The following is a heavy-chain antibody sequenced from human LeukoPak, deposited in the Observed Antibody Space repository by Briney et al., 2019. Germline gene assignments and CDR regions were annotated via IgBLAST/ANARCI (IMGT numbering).Heavy chain of an antibody. CDR2: ISGSGART. J-gene: IGHJ3*01. CDR1: GFTFSNYA. CDR3: AKGTVTLAGDDAFDV. V-gene: IGHV3-23*01. Sequence: GGSLRLSCTASGFTFSNYAMNWVRQAPGKGLEWVSGISGSGARTYFAVSVKGRFTISRDNSRNTQYLQTNILRAEDTAVYYCAKGTVTLAGDDAFDVWGQGTMVTVSS. D-gene: IGHD6-19*01.